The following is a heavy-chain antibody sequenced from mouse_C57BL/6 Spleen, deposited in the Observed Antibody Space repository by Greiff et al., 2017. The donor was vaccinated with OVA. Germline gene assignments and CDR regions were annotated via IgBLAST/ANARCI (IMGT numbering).Heavy chain of an antibody. CDR3: ARGDSPGWCAY. Sequence: VQLQQPGAELVRPGTSVKLSCKASGYTFTSYWMHWVKQRPGQGLEWIGVIDPSDSYTNYNQKFKGKATLTVDTSSSPAYLPLSSLTSEDSEVYDGARGDSPGWCAYWGQGTLVTVSA. CDR2: IDPSDSYT. CDR1: GYTFTSYW. V-gene: IGHV1-59*01. D-gene: IGHD3-2*01. J-gene: IGHJ3*01.